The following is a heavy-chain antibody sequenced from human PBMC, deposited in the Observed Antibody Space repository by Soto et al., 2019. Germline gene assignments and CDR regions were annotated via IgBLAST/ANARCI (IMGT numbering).Heavy chain of an antibody. J-gene: IGHJ2*01. D-gene: IGHD2-2*01. CDR2: IIPIFGTA. CDR1: GATFSSYA. Sequence: GASVKVSCKASGATFSSYAISWVRQPPRQGLEWMGGIIPIFGTANYAQKFQGRVTITADESTSTAYMELSSLRSEDTAVYYCARVWQYQRLPHWYFHLWGPGTLVTVSS. CDR3: ARVWQYQRLPHWYFHL. V-gene: IGHV1-69*13.